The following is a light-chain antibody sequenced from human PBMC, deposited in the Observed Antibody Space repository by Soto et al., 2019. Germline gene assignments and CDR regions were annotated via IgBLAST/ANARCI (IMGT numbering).Light chain of an antibody. CDR2: AAS. CDR1: QDITSW. V-gene: IGKV1D-12*01. CDR3: QQAYSFPFT. J-gene: IGKJ3*01. Sequence: DIQMIQSPSSVSASVGDRVTITCRASQDITSWLVWYQQKPGKAPKLLIFAASSLPSGVPSRFGGSGSGTDFTLTISSLQPEDFATYYCQQAYSFPFTFGPGTKVDIK.